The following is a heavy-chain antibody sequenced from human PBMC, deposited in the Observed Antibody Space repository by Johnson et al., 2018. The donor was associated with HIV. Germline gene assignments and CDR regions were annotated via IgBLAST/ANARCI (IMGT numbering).Heavy chain of an antibody. Sequence: VQLVESGGGLIQPGGSLRPSCAASGFTVGPEYMTWVRQTPGRGLDLVSLISSGSTPYYADFVQGRFTISRDNSKNPRYLQMTSLKVADTACYYCVRDEVCWKGGTCYGVFDVWGQGTMVTVSS. V-gene: IGHV3-53*01. CDR2: ISSGSTP. J-gene: IGHJ3*01. D-gene: IGHD2-15*01. CDR1: GFTVGPEY. CDR3: VRDEVCWKGGTCYGVFDV.